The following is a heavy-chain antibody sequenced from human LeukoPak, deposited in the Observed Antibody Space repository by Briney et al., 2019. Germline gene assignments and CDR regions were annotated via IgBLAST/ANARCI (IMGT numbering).Heavy chain of an antibody. CDR2: IYPDDSDT. D-gene: IGHD3-3*01. CDR3: ATNDYDFWSGYSTSNNWFDP. CDR1: GYDFARKW. Sequence: GEPLKISCKTSGYDFARKWIGWVRQMPGKGLEWMGFIYPDDSDTRYNPSFQGQVTISADKSISTTYLQWTSLKASDTAMYYCATNDYDFWSGYSTSNNWFDPWGQGTLVTVSS. V-gene: IGHV5-51*01. J-gene: IGHJ5*02.